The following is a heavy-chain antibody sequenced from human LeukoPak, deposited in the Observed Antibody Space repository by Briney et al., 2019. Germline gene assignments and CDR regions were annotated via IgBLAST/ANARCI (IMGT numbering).Heavy chain of an antibody. V-gene: IGHV4-34*01. CDR3: ARRSAGPYRIQINWFDP. CDR2: INHSGST. Sequence: SETLSLTCAVYGGSFSGYYWSWIRQPPGKGLEWIGEINHSGSTNYNPSLKSRVTISVDTSKNQFSLKLSSVTAADTAVYYCARRSAGPYRIQINWFDPWGQGTLVTVSS. CDR1: GGSFSGYY. J-gene: IGHJ5*02. D-gene: IGHD5-18*01.